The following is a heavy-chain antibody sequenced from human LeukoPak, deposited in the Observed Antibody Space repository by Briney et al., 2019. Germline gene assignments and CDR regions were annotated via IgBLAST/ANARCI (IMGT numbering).Heavy chain of an antibody. CDR2: IYHTGLT. V-gene: IGHV4-38-2*02. D-gene: IGHD1-26*01. Sequence: SETLSLTCTVSGYSISGGYYWGWIRQSPGKGLEWIGNIYHTGLTYYNPSLKSRLSISVDTSKNHFSLKLSSVTAADTAVYFCARYSGNYPIDYWSQGTLVTVSS. J-gene: IGHJ4*02. CDR1: GYSISGGYY. CDR3: ARYSGNYPIDY.